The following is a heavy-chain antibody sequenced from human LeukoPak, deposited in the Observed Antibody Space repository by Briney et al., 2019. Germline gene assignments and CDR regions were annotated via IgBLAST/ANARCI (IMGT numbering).Heavy chain of an antibody. J-gene: IGHJ6*03. CDR2: ISSSSSLI. Sequence: TGGSQRLSCAASGFTFSYYSMNWVRQAPGRGLEWVSCISSSSSLIFYSDSVRGRFTISRDNAKNLLYLHMNSLRVEDTAVYYRAKVDRGDYSSSPVPYYNYYMNVWGKGTTVTVSS. CDR3: AKVDRGDYSSSPVPYYNYYMNV. V-gene: IGHV3-21*01. CDR1: GFTFSYYS. D-gene: IGHD6-13*01.